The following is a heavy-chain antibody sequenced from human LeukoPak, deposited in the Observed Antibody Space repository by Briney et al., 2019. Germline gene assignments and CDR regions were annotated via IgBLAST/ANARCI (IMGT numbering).Heavy chain of an antibody. J-gene: IGHJ3*02. Sequence: GGSLRLSCAASGFTYDDYVVSWVGQAPGKGLDWVSCINWNGGSTGYADSVKGRFTISRDNAKNSLYLQMNSLRAEDTALYYCAREADDSSGYDAFDIWGQGTMVTVSS. D-gene: IGHD3-22*01. V-gene: IGHV3-20*04. CDR3: AREADDSSGYDAFDI. CDR1: GFTYDDYV. CDR2: INWNGGST.